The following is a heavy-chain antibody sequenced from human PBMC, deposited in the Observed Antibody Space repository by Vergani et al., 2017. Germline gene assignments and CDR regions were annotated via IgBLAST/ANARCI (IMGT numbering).Heavy chain of an antibody. V-gene: IGHV1-69*06. CDR2: IIPIFGTA. CDR1: GGTFSSYA. D-gene: IGHD1-26*01. J-gene: IGHJ4*02. Sequence: QVQLVQSGAEVKKPGSSVKVSCKASGGTFSSYAISWVRQAPGQGLEWMGGIIPIFGTANYAQKFQGRVTITADKSTSTAYMELSSLRAEDTAVYYCAGDRYSGSYWDRTALDYWGQGTLVTVSS. CDR3: AGDRYSGSYWDRTALDY.